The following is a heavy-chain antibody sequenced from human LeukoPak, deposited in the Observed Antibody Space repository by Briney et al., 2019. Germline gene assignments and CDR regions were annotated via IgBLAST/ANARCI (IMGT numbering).Heavy chain of an antibody. V-gene: IGHV1-46*01. CDR2: INPSGGST. D-gene: IGHD2-2*01. CDR1: GYTFTRYY. CDR3: ARAPAYCSSTSCYAEYFQH. Sequence: ASVKVSCKASGYTFTRYYMHWVRQAPGQGLEWMGIINPSGGSTTYAQKFQGRVIMTRDTSTSTVYMELSSLRSEDTAVYYCARAPAYCSSTSCYAEYFQHWGQGTLVTVSS. J-gene: IGHJ1*01.